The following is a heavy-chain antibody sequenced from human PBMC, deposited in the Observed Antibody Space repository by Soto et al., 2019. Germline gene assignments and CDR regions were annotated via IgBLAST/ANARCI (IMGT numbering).Heavy chain of an antibody. CDR1: CGSVNSDNFY. Sequence: SETLSLTCTVSCGSVNSDNFYWSWIRQPPGRGLEWIGYIYYTGSTNYNPSLKSRVTISIDTSRNQFSLKLSSVTAADTAVYYCAREFSNSPEAFDSWGQGSLVTV. D-gene: IGHD6-6*01. J-gene: IGHJ4*02. V-gene: IGHV4-61*01. CDR3: AREFSNSPEAFDS. CDR2: IYYTGST.